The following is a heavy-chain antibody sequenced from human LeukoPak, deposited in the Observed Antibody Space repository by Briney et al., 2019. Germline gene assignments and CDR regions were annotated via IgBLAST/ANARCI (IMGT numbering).Heavy chain of an antibody. J-gene: IGHJ4*02. CDR3: AKAIFRNYEVLFDF. CDR2: ISRSGIHT. D-gene: IGHD3-16*01. V-gene: IGHV3-23*05. Sequence: GGSLRLSCAASGFTFSGHAINWVRQVPGKGLEWVSSISRSGIHTYYAAPVKGRFTISRDNSKNTAFMQMNNLRAEDTAIYYCAKAIFRNYEVLFDFWGQGILFTVSS. CDR1: GFTFSGHA.